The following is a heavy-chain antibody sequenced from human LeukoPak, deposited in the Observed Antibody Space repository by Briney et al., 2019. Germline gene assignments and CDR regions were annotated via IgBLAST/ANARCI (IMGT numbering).Heavy chain of an antibody. J-gene: IGHJ4*02. CDR1: GGSLCGYY. CDR3: ARGPSSTDFWSPRIDY. Sequence: SETLSLTCAVYGGSLCGYYCSWIRQPPRKGLEWVGEINPSGSTNYNPSLKSRVTMSGDTAKNHFSLKLCSVTAADTAVYYCARGPSSTDFWSPRIDYGGQGTLVTVSS. CDR2: INPSGST. V-gene: IGHV4-34*01. D-gene: IGHD3-3*01.